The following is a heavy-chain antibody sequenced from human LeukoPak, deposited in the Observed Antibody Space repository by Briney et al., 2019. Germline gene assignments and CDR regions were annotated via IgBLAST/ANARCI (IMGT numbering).Heavy chain of an antibody. V-gene: IGHV1-69*05. CDR3: ARSLAREDAFDI. J-gene: IGHJ3*02. D-gene: IGHD3-10*01. CDR2: IIPIFGTA. CDR1: GGTFSSYA. Sequence: SVKVSCKASGGTFSSYAISWVRQAPGQGLEWMGGIIPIFGTANYAQKFQGRVTITTDESTSTAYMELSSLRSEDTAVYYCARSLAREDAFDIWGQGTMVTVSS.